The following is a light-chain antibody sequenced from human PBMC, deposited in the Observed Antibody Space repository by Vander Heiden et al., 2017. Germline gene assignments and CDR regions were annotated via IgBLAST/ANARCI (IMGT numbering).Light chain of an antibody. CDR2: DAS. V-gene: IGKV3-11*01. Sequence: EIVFTQSPATVSLSPGERATLSCRASQSVSSYLAWYQQKPGQAPRLLIYDASNRATGIPARFSGSGSGTDFTLTISSLEPEDFAVYYCQQRSNWPLITFGQGTRLEIK. CDR1: QSVSSY. CDR3: QQRSNWPLIT. J-gene: IGKJ5*01.